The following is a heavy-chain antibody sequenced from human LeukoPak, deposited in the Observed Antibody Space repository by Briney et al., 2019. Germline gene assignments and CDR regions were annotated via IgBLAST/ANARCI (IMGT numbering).Heavy chain of an antibody. J-gene: IGHJ4*02. CDR1: GGSISSGSYY. Sequence: SETLSLTCTVSGGSISSGSYYWSWIRQPAGKGLEWIGRIYTSGSTNYNPSLKSRVTISVDTSKNQFSLKLSSVTAADTAVYYCARVDYYGSGRENDYWGQGTLVTVSS. V-gene: IGHV4-61*02. CDR3: ARVDYYGSGRENDY. CDR2: IYTSGST. D-gene: IGHD3-10*01.